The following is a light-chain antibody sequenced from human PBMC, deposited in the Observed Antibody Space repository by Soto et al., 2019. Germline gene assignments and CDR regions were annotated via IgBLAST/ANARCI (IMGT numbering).Light chain of an antibody. CDR3: QQYNSSPYT. CDR1: QSVSSH. J-gene: IGKJ2*01. Sequence: ESVLTQSPGTLSLSPGERATLSCRASQSVSSHLAWYQQKPGQAPRLLIYDASSRATGIPDRFSGSGSGTDFTLTISRLEPEDFAVYYCQQYNSSPYTFGQGTKLEIK. V-gene: IGKV3-20*01. CDR2: DAS.